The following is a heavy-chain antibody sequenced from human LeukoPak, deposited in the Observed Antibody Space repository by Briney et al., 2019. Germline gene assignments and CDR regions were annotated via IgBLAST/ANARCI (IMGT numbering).Heavy chain of an antibody. V-gene: IGHV3-11*01. J-gene: IGHJ4*02. CDR2: ISSSGSTI. D-gene: IGHD3-10*01. Sequence: PGGSLRLSCAASGFTFSDYYMSWIRQAPGKGLEWVSYISSSGSTIYYADSVKGRFTISRDSAKNSLYLQMNSLRAEDTAVYYCARGSGSYYKPYHFDYWGQGTLVTVSS. CDR3: ARGSGSYYKPYHFDY. CDR1: GFTFSDYY.